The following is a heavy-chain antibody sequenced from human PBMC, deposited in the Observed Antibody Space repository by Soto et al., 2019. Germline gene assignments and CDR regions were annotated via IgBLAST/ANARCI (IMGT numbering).Heavy chain of an antibody. Sequence: QVRLQESGPGLVNPSQTLSLKCTVAGAAISSGDYYWSWVRQPPGKGLEGIGYIYYSGITYFNPSLKSRVAISMETSKNQFFLTLSSVTAADTAGYFCAKGFTVFGPFSRVWRDPWCQGTLVTVSS. CDR1: GAAISSGDYY. CDR2: IYYSGIT. CDR3: AKGFTVFGPFSRVWRDP. D-gene: IGHD3-3*01. V-gene: IGHV4-30-4*01. J-gene: IGHJ5*02.